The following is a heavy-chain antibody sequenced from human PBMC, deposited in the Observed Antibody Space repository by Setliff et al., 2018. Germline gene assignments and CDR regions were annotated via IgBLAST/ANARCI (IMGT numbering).Heavy chain of an antibody. V-gene: IGHV1-46*03. Sequence: ASVKVSCKASGYTFTSSGISWVRQAPGQGLEWMGIINPRAGTTSYAQKLQGRVTMTRDTSTNTVYMEVSSLRSEDTAVYYCARDLGGIWKTYFDYWGQGTLVTVCS. CDR2: INPRAGTT. CDR3: ARDLGGIWKTYFDY. D-gene: IGHD1-1*01. CDR1: GYTFTSSG. J-gene: IGHJ4*02.